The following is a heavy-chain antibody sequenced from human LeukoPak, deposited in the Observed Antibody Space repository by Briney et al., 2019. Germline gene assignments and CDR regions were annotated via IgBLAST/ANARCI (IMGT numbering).Heavy chain of an antibody. CDR2: IIPIFGTA. D-gene: IGHD6-13*01. V-gene: IGHV1-69*13. Sequence: SVKVSFKASGGTFSSYAISWVRQAPGQGLEWMGGIIPIFGTANYAQKFQGRVTITADESTSTAYMELSRLRSDDTAVYYCARTHSSSWRYYFDYWGQGTLVTVSS. CDR1: GGTFSSYA. CDR3: ARTHSSSWRYYFDY. J-gene: IGHJ4*02.